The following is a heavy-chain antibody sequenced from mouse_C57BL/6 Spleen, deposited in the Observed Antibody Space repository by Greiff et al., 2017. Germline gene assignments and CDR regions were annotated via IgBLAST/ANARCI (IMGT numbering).Heavy chain of an antibody. J-gene: IGHJ1*03. CDR3: ARGVTTVVSYWYFDV. V-gene: IGHV1-54*01. Sequence: VQLQQSGAELVRPGTSVKVSCKASGYAFTNYLIEWVKQRPGQGLEWIGVINPGSGGTNYNEKFKGKATLTADKSSSTAYMQLSSLTSEDSAVYVCARGVTTVVSYWYFDVWGTGTTVTVSS. CDR2: INPGSGGT. CDR1: GYAFTNYL. D-gene: IGHD1-1*01.